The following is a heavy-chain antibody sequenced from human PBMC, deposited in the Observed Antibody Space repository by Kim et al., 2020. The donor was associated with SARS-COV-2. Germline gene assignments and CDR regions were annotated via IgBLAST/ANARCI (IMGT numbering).Heavy chain of an antibody. CDR1: GFTFSSYA. V-gene: IGHV3-64*01. Sequence: GGSLRLSCAASGFTFSSYATHWVRQAPGKGLEYVSAISSNGGSTYYANSVKGRLTISRDNSKNTLYLQMGSLRAEDMAVYYCARVPDDLNWYFDLWGRGTLVTVSS. J-gene: IGHJ2*01. CDR3: ARVPDDLNWYFDL. CDR2: ISSNGGST. D-gene: IGHD3-3*01.